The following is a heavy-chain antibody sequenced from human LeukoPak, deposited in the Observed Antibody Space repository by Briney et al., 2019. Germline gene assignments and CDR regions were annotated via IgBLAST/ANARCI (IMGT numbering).Heavy chain of an antibody. CDR1: GFTFSSYW. V-gene: IGHV3-53*01. CDR3: ARRAGAYSHPYDY. Sequence: GGSLRLSCVVSGFTFSSYWMNWVRQAPGKGLEWVSFIYSDNTHYSDSVKGRFTISRDNSKNTLYLQMNSLRAEDTAVYYCARRAGAYSHPYDYWGQGTLVTVSS. CDR2: IYSDNT. J-gene: IGHJ4*02. D-gene: IGHD4/OR15-4a*01.